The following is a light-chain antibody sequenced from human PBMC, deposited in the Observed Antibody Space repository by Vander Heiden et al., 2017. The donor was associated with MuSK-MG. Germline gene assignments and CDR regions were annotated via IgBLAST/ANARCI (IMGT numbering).Light chain of an antibody. V-gene: IGLV1-40*01. J-gene: IGLJ2*01. CDR3: PSYDSSQRVV. CDR2: GNS. CDR1: SSNIGTGDV. Sequence: SLLTPPPSASGAARRRVTISCTGSSSNIGTGDVIHCYQQPPGTAPNLLINGNSKRPAGVPDRFAGSKSGTSAPPASTRLQAEDAADYYCPSYDSSQRVVFGGGTKLTVL.